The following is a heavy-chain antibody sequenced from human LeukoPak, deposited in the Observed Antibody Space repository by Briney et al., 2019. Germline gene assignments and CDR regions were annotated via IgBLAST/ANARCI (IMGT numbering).Heavy chain of an antibody. J-gene: IGHJ4*02. CDR1: GFNFTYYA. CDR3: AKLAWNDGSYYFDY. V-gene: IGHV3-30*18. Sequence: PGGSLRLSRIGSGFNFTYYAIYWVRQAPGKGLEWVAVVSYDGNDGYYADSVKGRFSISRDNSQNTVTLQMNNLRVDDTAIYYCAKLAWNDGSYYFDYWGQGTLVTVSS. D-gene: IGHD1-1*01. CDR2: VSYDGNDG.